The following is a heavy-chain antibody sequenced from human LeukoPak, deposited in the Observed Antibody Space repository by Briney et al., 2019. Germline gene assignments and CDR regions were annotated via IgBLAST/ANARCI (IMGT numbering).Heavy chain of an antibody. CDR1: GYTFTSYD. V-gene: IGHV1-18*01. CDR2: ISAYNGNT. J-gene: IGHJ4*02. CDR3: ARGKRFLEWLLDY. D-gene: IGHD3-3*01. Sequence: GASVKVSCKASGYTFTSYDISWVRQAPGQGLEWMGWISAYNGNTNYAQKLQGRVTLTTDTSTSTAYMNLRSLRSEDTAVYYCARGKRFLEWLLDYWGQGTLVTVSS.